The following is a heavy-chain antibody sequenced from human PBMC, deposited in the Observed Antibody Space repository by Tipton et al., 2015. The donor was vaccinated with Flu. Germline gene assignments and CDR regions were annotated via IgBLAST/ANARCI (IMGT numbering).Heavy chain of an antibody. Sequence: LRLSCTVSGGSISSYYWSWIRRPAGKGLEWIGRIYTSGSTNYNPSLKSRVTISVDTSKNQFSLKLSSVTAADTAVYYCARETRQLAMVRGVMDYWGQGTLVTVSS. CDR2: IYTSGST. J-gene: IGHJ4*02. CDR3: ARETRQLAMVRGVMDY. CDR1: GGSISSYY. D-gene: IGHD3-10*01. V-gene: IGHV4-4*07.